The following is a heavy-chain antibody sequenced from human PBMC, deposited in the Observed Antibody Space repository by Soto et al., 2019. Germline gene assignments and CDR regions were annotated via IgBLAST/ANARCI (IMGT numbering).Heavy chain of an antibody. CDR1: GYTFTSYG. CDR2: ISAYNGNT. D-gene: IGHD6-19*01. Sequence: QVQLVQSGAEVKKPGASVKVSCKASGYTFTSYGISWVRQAPGQGLEWMGWISAYNGNTNYAQKLQGRVTRNTDTSTSTAYMELRSLRADDAAVYYCARIIIAVAGTGGVWYYYGMDVWGQGTTVTVSS. V-gene: IGHV1-18*01. CDR3: ARIIIAVAGTGGVWYYYGMDV. J-gene: IGHJ6*02.